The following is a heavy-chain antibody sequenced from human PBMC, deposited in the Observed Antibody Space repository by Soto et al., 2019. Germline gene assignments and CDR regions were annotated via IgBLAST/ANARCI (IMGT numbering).Heavy chain of an antibody. CDR3: AGYCSSTSCYSSRPVYYYYYMDV. V-gene: IGHV3-21*01. CDR2: ISSSSSYI. CDR1: GFTFSSYS. Sequence: EVQLVESGGGLVKPGGSLRLSCAASGFTFSSYSMNWVRQAPGKGLEWVSSISSSSSYIYYADSVKGRFTISRDNAKNSLYLQMNSLSAEDTAVYYCAGYCSSTSCYSSRPVYYYYYMDVWGKGTTVTVSS. J-gene: IGHJ6*03. D-gene: IGHD2-2*01.